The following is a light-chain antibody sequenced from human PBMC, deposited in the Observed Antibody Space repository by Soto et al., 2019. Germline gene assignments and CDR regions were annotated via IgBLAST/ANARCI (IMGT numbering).Light chain of an antibody. V-gene: IGKV1-39*01. CDR1: QSNNNY. CDR2: AAS. CDR3: QLSYRSRT. J-gene: IGKJ5*01. Sequence: RQSNNNYIRWWQETQRKAPKLLSYAASSFQSGVSLRLSGSGSGTDFTLTISSLQGEDFATYFCQLSYRSRTFGQGTRMEI.